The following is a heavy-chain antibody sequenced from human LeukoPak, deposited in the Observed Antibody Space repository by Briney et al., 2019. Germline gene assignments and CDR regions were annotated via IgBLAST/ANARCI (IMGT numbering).Heavy chain of an antibody. Sequence: PSETLSLTCAVYGGSFSGYYWSWIRQPPGKGLEWIGEINHSGSTNYNPSLKSRVTISVDTSKNQFSLKLSSVTAADTAVYYCATEYCASSSCRFDSWGQGTLVTVSS. CDR1: GGSFSGYY. CDR3: ATEYCASSSCRFDS. D-gene: IGHD2-2*01. J-gene: IGHJ4*02. CDR2: INHSGST. V-gene: IGHV4-34*01.